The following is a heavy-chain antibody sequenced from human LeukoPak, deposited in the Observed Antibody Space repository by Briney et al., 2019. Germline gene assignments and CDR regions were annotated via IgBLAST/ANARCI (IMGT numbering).Heavy chain of an antibody. D-gene: IGHD3-22*01. CDR1: GNTFTDYY. Sequence: GASVKVPCKASGNTFTDYYMHWVRQAPGQGLEWMGWINPNSGGTKYAQKFQGRVTMTRDTSISTAYMELSRLRSDDTAVYYCARGSSPRYYDSSGQYYFDYWGQGTLVTVSS. J-gene: IGHJ4*02. V-gene: IGHV1-2*02. CDR2: INPNSGGT. CDR3: ARGSSPRYYDSSGQYYFDY.